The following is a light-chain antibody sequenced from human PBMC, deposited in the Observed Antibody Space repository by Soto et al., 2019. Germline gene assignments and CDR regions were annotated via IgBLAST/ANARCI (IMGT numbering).Light chain of an antibody. CDR1: KLGDKY. CDR2: QDS. Sequence: SYELTQPPSVSVSPGQTASITCSGDKLGDKYACWYQQKPGQSPVLVIYQDSKRPSGIPERFSGSNSGNTATLTISGTQAIDEADYYCQAWDSSTLYVFGTGTQLTVL. CDR3: QAWDSSTLYV. V-gene: IGLV3-1*01. J-gene: IGLJ1*01.